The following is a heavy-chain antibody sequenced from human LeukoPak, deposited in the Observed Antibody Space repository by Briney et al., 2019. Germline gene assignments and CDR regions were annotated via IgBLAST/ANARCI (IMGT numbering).Heavy chain of an antibody. D-gene: IGHD3-3*01. CDR3: ARHSRATYYDFWSAPDAFDI. CDR2: INHSGST. Sequence: SETLSLTCAVYGGSFSGYYWSWIRQPPGKGLEWIGEINHSGSTNYNPSLKSRVTTSVDTSKNQFSLKLSSVTAADTAVYYCARHSRATYYDFWSAPDAFDIWGQGTMVTVSS. CDR1: GGSFSGYY. V-gene: IGHV4-34*01. J-gene: IGHJ3*02.